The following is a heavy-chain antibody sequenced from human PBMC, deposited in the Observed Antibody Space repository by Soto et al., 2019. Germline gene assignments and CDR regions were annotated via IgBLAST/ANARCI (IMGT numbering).Heavy chain of an antibody. J-gene: IGHJ1*01. CDR3: ARASGIAAVSGSRYFQH. Sequence: SETLSLTCTVSGGSISSYYWSWIRQPPGKGLEWIGYIYYSGSTNYNPSLKSRVTISVDTSKNQFSLKLSSVTAADTAVYYCARASGIAAVSGSRYFQHWGQGTLVTVSS. V-gene: IGHV4-59*01. CDR1: GGSISSYY. CDR2: IYYSGST. D-gene: IGHD6-13*01.